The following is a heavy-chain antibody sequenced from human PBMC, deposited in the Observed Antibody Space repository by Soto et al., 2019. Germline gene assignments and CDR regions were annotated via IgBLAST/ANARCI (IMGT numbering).Heavy chain of an antibody. CDR3: ARDLSH. Sequence: DVPLVGSGGGLVQPGGSLRLSCVASGFPFSSYAMHWVRQAPGKGLEWISYINGASTTTFYADSVKGRFTVSRDNAKNSVYLQMSSLRHEDTAFYYCARDLSHWGQGMLVTVSS. CDR2: INGASTTT. V-gene: IGHV3-48*02. J-gene: IGHJ4*02. CDR1: GFPFSSYA.